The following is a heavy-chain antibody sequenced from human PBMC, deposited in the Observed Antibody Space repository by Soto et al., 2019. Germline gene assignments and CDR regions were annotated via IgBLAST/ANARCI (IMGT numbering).Heavy chain of an antibody. CDR1: GYTFTSYD. D-gene: IGHD4-4*01. Sequence: QVQLVQSGAEVKKPGASVKVSCKASGYTFTSYDINWVRQATGQGLEWMGWMNPNSGNTGYAQKFQGRVTTTRXXSXRXXYTELSSRRSTYTAVYYWAKSNRDITYYYYYGMDVWGQGTTVTVSS. CDR3: AKSNRDITYYYYYGMDV. CDR2: MNPNSGNT. V-gene: IGHV1-8*01. J-gene: IGHJ6*02.